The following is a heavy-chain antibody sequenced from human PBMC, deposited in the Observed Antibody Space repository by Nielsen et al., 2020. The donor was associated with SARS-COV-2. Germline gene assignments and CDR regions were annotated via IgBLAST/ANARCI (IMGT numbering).Heavy chain of an antibody. CDR1: GFTFDDYA. CDR3: AGYGGYYYGMDV. CDR2: ISWNSNSI. J-gene: IGHJ6*02. V-gene: IGHV3-9*01. Sequence: SLKISCAASGFTFDDYAMHWVRQAPGKVLEWVSGISWNSNSIAYADSVKGRFTISRDNAKNSLHLQMNSLRAEDTALYYCAGYGGYYYGMDVWGQGTTVTVSS. D-gene: IGHD5-18*01.